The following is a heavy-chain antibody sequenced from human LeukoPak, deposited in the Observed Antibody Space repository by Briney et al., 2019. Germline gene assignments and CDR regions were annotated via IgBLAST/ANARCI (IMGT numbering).Heavy chain of an antibody. Sequence: AGGSLRLSCAASGFTVSSNYMSWVRQAPGKGLEWVSVIYSGGSTYYADSVKGRFTISRDNSKNTLYLQMNSLRAEDTAVYYCAKVAEVGATGYYYYMDVWGKGTTVTISS. CDR3: AKVAEVGATGYYYYMDV. CDR2: IYSGGST. V-gene: IGHV3-66*01. CDR1: GFTVSSNY. D-gene: IGHD1-26*01. J-gene: IGHJ6*03.